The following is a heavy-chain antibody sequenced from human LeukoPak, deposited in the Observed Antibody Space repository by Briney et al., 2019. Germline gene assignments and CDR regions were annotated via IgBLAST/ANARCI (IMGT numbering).Heavy chain of an antibody. Sequence: PGGSLRLSCAASGFTFSSYEMNWVRQAPGKGLEWVSYISSSGGSTYYADSVKGRFTISRDNSKNTLYLQMNSLRAEDTAVYYCAKGLNYYGSGSYSSYWGQGTLVTVSS. J-gene: IGHJ4*02. V-gene: IGHV3-23*01. CDR3: AKGLNYYGSGSYSSY. CDR1: GFTFSSYE. CDR2: ISSSGGST. D-gene: IGHD3-10*01.